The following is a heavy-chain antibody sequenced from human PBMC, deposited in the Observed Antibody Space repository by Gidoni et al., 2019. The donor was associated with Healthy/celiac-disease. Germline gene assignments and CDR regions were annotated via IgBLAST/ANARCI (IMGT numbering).Heavy chain of an antibody. J-gene: IGHJ4*02. D-gene: IGHD3-16*01. Sequence: QMQLVQSGAEVKKTGSSVKVSCKASGSTFTYRYLHWVRQAPGQALEWMGWITPFNGNTNYAQKFQDRVTITRDRSMSTAYMELSSLRSEDTAMYYCASTPLRRDGYKFDYWGQGTLVTVSS. CDR2: ITPFNGNT. CDR1: GSTFTYRY. CDR3: ASTPLRRDGYKFDY. V-gene: IGHV1-45*02.